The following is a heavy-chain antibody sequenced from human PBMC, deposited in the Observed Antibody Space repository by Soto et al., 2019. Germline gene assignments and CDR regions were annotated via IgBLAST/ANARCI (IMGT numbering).Heavy chain of an antibody. J-gene: IGHJ6*02. CDR3: AAVGRVRGYYNGMDV. CDR1: GFTFTSSA. CDR2: IVVGSGNT. D-gene: IGHD3-22*01. Sequence: SVKVSCKASGFTFTSSAVQWVRQARGQRLEWIGWIVVGSGNTIYAQKFQERVTITRDMSTTTAYMELSSLRSEDTAVYYCAAVGRVRGYYNGMDVWGQGITVTVSS. V-gene: IGHV1-58*01.